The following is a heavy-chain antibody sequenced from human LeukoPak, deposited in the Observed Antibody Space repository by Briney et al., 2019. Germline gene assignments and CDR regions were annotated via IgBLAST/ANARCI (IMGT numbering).Heavy chain of an antibody. D-gene: IGHD5-12*01. Sequence: GGSLRLSCAASGFTFSSYSMNWVRQAPGKGLEWGSSISSSSSYIYYADSVQGRFTISRDNAKNSLYLQMNSLRAEDTAVYYCARDRYSGYDQNWFDPWGQGTLVTVSS. CDR3: ARDRYSGYDQNWFDP. V-gene: IGHV3-21*01. CDR2: ISSSSSYI. CDR1: GFTFSSYS. J-gene: IGHJ5*02.